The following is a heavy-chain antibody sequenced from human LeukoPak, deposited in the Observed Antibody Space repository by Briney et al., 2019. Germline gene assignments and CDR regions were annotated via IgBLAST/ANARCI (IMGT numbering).Heavy chain of an antibody. D-gene: IGHD3-22*01. CDR1: GFTFDDYA. V-gene: IGHV3-9*01. Sequence: GGSLRLSCAASGFTFDDYAMHWVRQAPGKGLEWVSGISWNSGSIGYADSVKGRFTISRDNAKNSLYLQMNSLRAEDTALYYCAKDSMIVVVPTGAYWGQGTLVTVSS. CDR2: ISWNSGSI. J-gene: IGHJ4*02. CDR3: AKDSMIVVVPTGAY.